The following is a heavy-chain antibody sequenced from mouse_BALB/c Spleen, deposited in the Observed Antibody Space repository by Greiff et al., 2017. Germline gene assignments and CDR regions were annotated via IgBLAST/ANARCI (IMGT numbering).Heavy chain of an antibody. J-gene: IGHJ3*01. V-gene: IGHV5-17*02. CDR3: ARWWGYRYDESWFAY. D-gene: IGHD2-14*01. CDR1: GFTFSSFG. CDR2: ISSGSSTI. Sequence: EVKLVESGGGLVQPGGSRKLSCAASGFTFSSFGMHWVRQAPEKGLEWVAYISSGSSTIYYADTVKGRFTISRDNPKNTLFLQMTSLRSEDTAMYYCARWWGYRYDESWFAYWGQGTLVTVSA.